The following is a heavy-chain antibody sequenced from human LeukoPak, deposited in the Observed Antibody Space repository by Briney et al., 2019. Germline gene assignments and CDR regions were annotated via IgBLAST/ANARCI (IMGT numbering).Heavy chain of an antibody. CDR3: ARDRLLYYYDSGPTGHFQH. V-gene: IGHV3-21*01. Sequence: TGGSLRLSCAASGFTFSDYSMNWVRQAPGKGLEWVSSISSSSSFIYYADSLKGRFTISRDNAKNSLYLQMSSLRADDTAVYYCARDRLLYYYDSGPTGHFQHWGQGTLVTV. CDR2: ISSSSSFI. CDR1: GFTFSDYS. D-gene: IGHD3-22*01. J-gene: IGHJ1*01.